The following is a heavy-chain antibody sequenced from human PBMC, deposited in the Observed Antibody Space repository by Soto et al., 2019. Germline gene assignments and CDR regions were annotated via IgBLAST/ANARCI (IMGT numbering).Heavy chain of an antibody. J-gene: IGHJ4*02. D-gene: IGHD3-22*01. CDR1: GGSISSGGYY. CDR3: ARTRDSSGYYYWAH. CDR2: IYYSGST. V-gene: IGHV4-31*03. Sequence: SETLSLTCTVSGGSISSGGYYWSWIRQHPGKGLEWIGCIYYSGSTYYNPSLKSRVTISVDTSKNQFSLKLSSVTAADTAVYYCARTRDSSGYYYWAHWGQGTLVTVSS.